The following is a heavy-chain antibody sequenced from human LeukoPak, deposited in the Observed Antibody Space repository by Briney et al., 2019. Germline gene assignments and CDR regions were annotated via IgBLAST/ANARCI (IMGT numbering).Heavy chain of an antibody. J-gene: IGHJ4*02. CDR1: GFTFDDYA. CDR2: ISCNSGSI. CDR3: AKDRGPRSSSPDY. D-gene: IGHD6-13*01. Sequence: GRSLRLSCAASGFTFDDYAMHWVRQAPGKGLEWVSGISCNSGSIGYADSVKGRFTISRDNAKNSLYLQMNSLRAEDTALYYCAKDRGPRSSSPDYWGQGTLVTVSS. V-gene: IGHV3-9*01.